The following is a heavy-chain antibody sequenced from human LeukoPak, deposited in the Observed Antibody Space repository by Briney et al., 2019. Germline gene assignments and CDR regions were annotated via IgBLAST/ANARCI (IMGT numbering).Heavy chain of an antibody. CDR2: IYTSGST. CDR3: ASLHCSSTSCYNNWFDP. V-gene: IGHV4-4*07. CDR1: GGSISSYY. Sequence: PSETLSLTCTVSGGSISSYYWSWIRQPAGKGLEWIGCIYTSGSTNYNPSLKSRVTMSVDTSKNQFSLKLSSVTAADTAVYYCASLHCSSTSCYNNWFDPWGQGTLVTVSS. D-gene: IGHD2-2*02. J-gene: IGHJ5*02.